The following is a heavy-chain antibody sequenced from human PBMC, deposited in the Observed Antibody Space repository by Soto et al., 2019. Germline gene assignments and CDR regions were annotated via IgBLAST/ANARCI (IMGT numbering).Heavy chain of an antibody. CDR3: AGVPDR. CDR2: IYHIGST. D-gene: IGHD2-2*01. J-gene: IGHJ5*02. CDR1: GGSVSSTNW. V-gene: IGHV4-4*02. Sequence: SETLSLTCAASGGSVSSTNWWSWVRQSPGKGLEWIGDIYHIGSTNYNPSLRGRVTISVDKSNNQFSLTLKYVTAADTAVYYCAGVPDRWGQGTLVT.